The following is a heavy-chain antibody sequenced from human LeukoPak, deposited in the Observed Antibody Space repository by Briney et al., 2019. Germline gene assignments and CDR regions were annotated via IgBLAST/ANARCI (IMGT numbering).Heavy chain of an antibody. Sequence: ASVRVSCKASGYTFTNFGITWVRQAPGQGLEWMGWIAPYNGDTHYTQSLQDRVTMTTDTSTSTAYMELRSLRSDDTAVYYCASRNYYDTTGCYQFYFDYWGQGTLVTVSS. CDR1: GYTFTNFG. D-gene: IGHD3-22*01. CDR2: IAPYNGDT. J-gene: IGHJ4*02. CDR3: ASRNYYDTTGCYQFYFDY. V-gene: IGHV1-18*01.